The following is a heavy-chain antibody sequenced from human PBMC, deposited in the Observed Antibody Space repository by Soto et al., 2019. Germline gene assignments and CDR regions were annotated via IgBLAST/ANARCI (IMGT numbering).Heavy chain of an antibody. V-gene: IGHV3-15*01. CDR2: IKSKADGETK. J-gene: IGHJ5*02. Sequence: EMHVVDSGGGLVKPGGSLRLSCAASGFTFSHAWMSWVRQAPGKGLEWVGRIKSKADGETKDCGAPVRGRSTISRDDAKDTLYLQMNSRRIEDTAVYYCCVVKRLDQYSTSGYWFDPWGPGTLVTVSS. CDR1: GFTFSHAW. CDR3: CVVKRLDQYSTSGYWFDP. D-gene: IGHD2-15*01.